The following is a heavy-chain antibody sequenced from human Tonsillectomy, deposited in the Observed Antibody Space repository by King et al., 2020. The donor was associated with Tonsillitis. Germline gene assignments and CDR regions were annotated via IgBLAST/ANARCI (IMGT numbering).Heavy chain of an antibody. CDR1: GFTFSSYS. V-gene: IGHV3-48*01. CDR3: ARERSAPDY. CDR2: ISSSSSSI. Sequence: VQLVESGGGLVQPGGSLRLSGAASGFTFSSYSMNWVRQAPGKGLEWVSYISSSSSSIYYADSVKGRFTISRDNAKNSRYLQMNRLRAEDTAVYYCARERSAPDYWGQGTLVTVSS. D-gene: IGHD3-3*01. J-gene: IGHJ4*02.